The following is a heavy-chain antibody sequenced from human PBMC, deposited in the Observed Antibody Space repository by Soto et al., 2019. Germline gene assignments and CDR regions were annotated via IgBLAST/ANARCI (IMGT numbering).Heavy chain of an antibody. D-gene: IGHD3-9*01. CDR2: IYYSGST. V-gene: IGHV4-31*03. J-gene: IGHJ4*02. CDR3: ARGLRYFDRSHFDY. CDR1: GGSISSGGYY. Sequence: SETLSLTCTVSGGSISSGGYYWSWIRQHPGKGLEWIGYIYYSGSTYYNPSLKSRVTISVDTSKNQFSLKLSSVTAADTAVYYCARGLRYFDRSHFDYWGQGTLVTVSS.